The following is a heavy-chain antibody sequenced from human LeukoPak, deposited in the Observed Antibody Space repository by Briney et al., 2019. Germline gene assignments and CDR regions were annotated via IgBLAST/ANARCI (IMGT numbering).Heavy chain of an antibody. CDR1: GFTFSNAW. Sequence: GGSLRLSCAASGFTFSNAWMSWVRQAPGKGLEWVGRIKSKTDGGTTDYAAPVKGRFTISRDDSKNTLYLQMNSLKTEDTAVYYCTTEPEYYYDSSGLSYSDYWGQGTLVTVSS. CDR3: TTEPEYYYDSSGLSYSDY. CDR2: IKSKTDGGTT. D-gene: IGHD3-22*01. J-gene: IGHJ4*02. V-gene: IGHV3-15*01.